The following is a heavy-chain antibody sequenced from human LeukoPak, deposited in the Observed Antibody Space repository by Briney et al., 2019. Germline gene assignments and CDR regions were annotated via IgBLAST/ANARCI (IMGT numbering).Heavy chain of an antibody. D-gene: IGHD2-2*01. CDR3: ARQLGYCSSTSCYADKVDY. CDR2: IYYSGST. V-gene: IGHV4-39*01. J-gene: IGHJ4*02. CDR1: GVSISSSSYY. Sequence: SETLSLTCTVSGVSISSSSYYWGWIRQPPGKGLGWIGGIYYSGSTYYNPSLKSRVTISVDTSKNQFSLKLSSVTAADTAVYYCARQLGYCSSTSCYADKVDYWGQGTLVTVSS.